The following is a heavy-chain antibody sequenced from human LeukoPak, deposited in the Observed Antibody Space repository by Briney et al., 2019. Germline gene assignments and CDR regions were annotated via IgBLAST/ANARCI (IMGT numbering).Heavy chain of an antibody. CDR1: GYTFTSYY. D-gene: IGHD6-19*01. CDR3: AREPAGKYSSGLSYY. J-gene: IGHJ4*02. V-gene: IGHV1-46*01. CDR2: INPSGGST. Sequence: ASVKVSCKASGYTFTSYYMHWVRPAPGQGLEWMGIINPSGGSTSYAQKFQGRVTMTRDTSTSTVYMELSSLRSEDTAVYYCAREPAGKYSSGLSYYWGQGTLVTVSS.